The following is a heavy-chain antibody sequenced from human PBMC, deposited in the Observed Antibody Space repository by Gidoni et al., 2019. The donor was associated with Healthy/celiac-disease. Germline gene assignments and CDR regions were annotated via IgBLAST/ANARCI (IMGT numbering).Heavy chain of an antibody. J-gene: IGHJ4*02. D-gene: IGHD5-12*01. CDR3: ARSYSGQYYFDY. CDR2: ISSSSSYT. V-gene: IGHV3-11*05. CDR1: GLNFSDYY. Sequence: QVQLVESGGGLVKPGGSMRLSCAASGLNFSDYYMSWIRPVPGKGLGWVSYISSSSSYTNYADSVKGRFTISRDNAKSSLYLQMNSLRAEDTAVYYCARSYSGQYYFDYWGQGTLVTVSS.